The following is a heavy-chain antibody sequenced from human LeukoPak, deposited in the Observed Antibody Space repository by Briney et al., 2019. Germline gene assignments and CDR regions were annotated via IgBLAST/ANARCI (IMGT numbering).Heavy chain of an antibody. V-gene: IGHV3-23*01. Sequence: PGGSLRLSCAASGFTFSSYAMSWVRQAPGKGLEWVSAISGSGGGTYYADSVKGRFTISRDNSKNTLYLQMNSLRAEDTAVHYCAKVLRFLEWLPGDAFDIWGQGTMVTVSS. CDR2: ISGSGGGT. J-gene: IGHJ3*02. CDR1: GFTFSSYA. D-gene: IGHD3-3*01. CDR3: AKVLRFLEWLPGDAFDI.